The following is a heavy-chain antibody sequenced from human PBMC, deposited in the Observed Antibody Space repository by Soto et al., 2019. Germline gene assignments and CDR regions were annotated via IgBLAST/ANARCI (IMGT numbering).Heavy chain of an antibody. D-gene: IGHD2-2*01. Sequence: QVQLQESGPGLVKPSQTLSLTCTVSGGSISSGGYYWSWIRQHPGKGLEWIGYIYYSGSTYYNPSLTSRVTRSVDTPKNQFSRKLRSVTAADTAVYYCARHGYCSSTSCYAWFDPWGQGTLVTVSS. J-gene: IGHJ5*02. CDR3: ARHGYCSSTSCYAWFDP. CDR1: GGSISSGGYY. V-gene: IGHV4-31*03. CDR2: IYYSGST.